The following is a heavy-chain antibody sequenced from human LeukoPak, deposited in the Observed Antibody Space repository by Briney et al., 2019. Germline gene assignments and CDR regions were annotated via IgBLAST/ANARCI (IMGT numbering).Heavy chain of an antibody. CDR3: AKDGRRGYGSGSYLGY. Sequence: GGTLRLSCTASGFTFSSYAMSWVRQAPGKGLEWVSAISGSGGSTYYADSVKGRFTISRDNSKNTLYLQMNSLRAEDTAVYYCAKDGRRGYGSGSYLGYWGQGTLVTVSS. CDR2: ISGSGGST. CDR1: GFTFSSYA. D-gene: IGHD3-10*01. J-gene: IGHJ4*02. V-gene: IGHV3-23*01.